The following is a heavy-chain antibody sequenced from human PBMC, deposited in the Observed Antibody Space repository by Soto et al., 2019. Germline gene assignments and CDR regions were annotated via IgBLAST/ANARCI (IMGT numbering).Heavy chain of an antibody. D-gene: IGHD3-10*01. Sequence: QVQLQQWGAGLLKPSETLSLTCAVSGGSFSGFSWSWIRQTPGKGLEGIGEILQSGSTNYNPSLSSRVTISADTSNNPLSLKLSSVTAADTAVYYCAASLRDPASICRSATCSRDYWGQGTLVTVSS. CDR1: GGSFSGFS. CDR3: AASLRDPASICRSATCSRDY. CDR2: ILQSGST. V-gene: IGHV4-34*02. J-gene: IGHJ4*02.